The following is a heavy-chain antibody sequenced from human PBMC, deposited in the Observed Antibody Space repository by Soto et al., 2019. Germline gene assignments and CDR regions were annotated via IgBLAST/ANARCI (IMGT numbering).Heavy chain of an antibody. J-gene: IGHJ4*02. CDR3: AHMGFGVSSSWYPEYYFDY. CDR1: GFSLSTSGVG. Sequence: SGPTLVKPTQTLTLTCTFSGFSLSTSGVGVGWIRQPPGKALESLALIYWDDDKRYSPSLKSRLTITKDTSKNQVVLTMTNMDPVDTATYYCAHMGFGVSSSWYPEYYFDYWGQGTLVTVSS. D-gene: IGHD6-13*01. CDR2: IYWDDDK. V-gene: IGHV2-5*02.